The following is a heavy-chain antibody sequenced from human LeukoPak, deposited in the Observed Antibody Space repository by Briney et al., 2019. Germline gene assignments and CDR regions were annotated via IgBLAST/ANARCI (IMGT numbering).Heavy chain of an antibody. Sequence: SETLSLTCTVSGGSISSSSYYWGWIRQPPGKGLEWIGSIDTSGNTNYNPSLKSRVTMSLDTSKNHFPLRLSSVTAADTAMYYCARGTLYSGWSYYFDYWGQGSQVTVSS. V-gene: IGHV4-39*06. CDR2: IDTSGNT. CDR1: GGSISSSSYY. D-gene: IGHD6-19*01. J-gene: IGHJ4*02. CDR3: ARGTLYSGWSYYFDY.